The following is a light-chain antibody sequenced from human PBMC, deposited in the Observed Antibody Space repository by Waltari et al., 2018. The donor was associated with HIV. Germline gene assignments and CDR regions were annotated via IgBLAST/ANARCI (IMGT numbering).Light chain of an antibody. CDR3: SSYTSVNTRV. V-gene: IGLV2-14*01. CDR2: EVT. CDR1: SSDIGNYNY. Sequence: QSVLTQPASVSGSPGQSTTISCTGSSSDIGNYNYVSWYQQHPGKAPKLLIYEVTNRPSGISNRFSGSKSGNTASLTISGLHLEDESDYYCSSYTSVNTRVFGGGTKLTVL. J-gene: IGLJ3*02.